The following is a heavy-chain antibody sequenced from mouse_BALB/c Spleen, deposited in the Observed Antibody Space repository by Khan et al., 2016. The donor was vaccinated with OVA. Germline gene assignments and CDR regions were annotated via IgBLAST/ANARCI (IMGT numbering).Heavy chain of an antibody. CDR3: TRLAYYYNSEGFAY. Sequence: EVELVESGGDLVKPGGSLKLSCAVSGFTFSTYGMSWVRQTPDMRLEWVATISTGGHYTYYPDCVKGRFIISRDNAMNTLYLQMSILKSEDTAIYYCTRLAYYYNSEGFAYWGQGTLVAVSA. J-gene: IGHJ3*01. CDR2: ISTGGHYT. CDR1: GFTFSTYG. V-gene: IGHV5-6*01. D-gene: IGHD1-1*01.